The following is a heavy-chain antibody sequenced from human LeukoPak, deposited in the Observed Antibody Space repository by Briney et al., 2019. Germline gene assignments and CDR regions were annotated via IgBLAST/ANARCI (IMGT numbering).Heavy chain of an antibody. Sequence: AGGSLRLSCAASGFTFSSYAMSWVRQAPGKELEWVSAISGSGGSTYYADSVKGRFTISRDNSKNTLYLQMNSLRAEDTAVYYCAKNSGIAAAGPGTAFDYWGQGTLVTVSS. D-gene: IGHD6-13*01. CDR2: ISGSGGST. J-gene: IGHJ4*02. V-gene: IGHV3-23*01. CDR3: AKNSGIAAAGPGTAFDY. CDR1: GFTFSSYA.